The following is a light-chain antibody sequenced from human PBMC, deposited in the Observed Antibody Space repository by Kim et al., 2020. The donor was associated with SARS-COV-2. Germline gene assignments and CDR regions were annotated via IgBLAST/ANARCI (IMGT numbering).Light chain of an antibody. Sequence: SSVRDRIPLPCPAGQAISNYFVWFPPKPGKVPKRLIYAASSLQRGVPSRFSGSGSGTEFTLTISSLQPEDFATYYCLQHSVYPWTFGQGTKVDIK. CDR3: LQHSVYPWT. V-gene: IGKV1-17*03. CDR1: QAISNY. J-gene: IGKJ1*01. CDR2: AAS.